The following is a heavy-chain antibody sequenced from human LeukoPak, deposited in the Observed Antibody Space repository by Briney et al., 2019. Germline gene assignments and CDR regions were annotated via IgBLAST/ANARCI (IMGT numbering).Heavy chain of an antibody. J-gene: IGHJ4*02. CDR2: INHSGST. Sequence: PSETLSLTCAVYGGSFSGYYWSWIRQPPGKGLEWIGEINHSGSTNYNPSLKSRVTISVDRSKNQFSLKLSSVTAADTAVYYCARGYCSGGSCYYNYWGQGTLVTVSS. CDR3: ARGYCSGGSCYYNY. V-gene: IGHV4-34*01. D-gene: IGHD2-15*01. CDR1: GGSFSGYY.